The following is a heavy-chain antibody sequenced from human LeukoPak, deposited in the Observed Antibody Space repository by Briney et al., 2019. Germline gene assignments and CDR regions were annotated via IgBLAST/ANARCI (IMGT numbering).Heavy chain of an antibody. Sequence: PSETLSLTCAVSGGSVTTTNFDWAWIRQPPGQGLEWIATISSSGKSYYNPYLMSRVTISVDTSKNQSSLDVTSVTAADTSLFYCARFKGGTGFDYWGRGILVIVS. D-gene: IGHD1-26*01. CDR3: ARFKGGTGFDY. CDR1: GGSVTTTNFD. CDR2: ISSSGKS. V-gene: IGHV4-39*01. J-gene: IGHJ4*02.